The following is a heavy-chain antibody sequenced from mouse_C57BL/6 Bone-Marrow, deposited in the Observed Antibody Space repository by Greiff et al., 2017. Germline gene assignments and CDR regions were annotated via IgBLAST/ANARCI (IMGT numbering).Heavy chain of an antibody. CDR1: GFTFSNYW. CDR2: IRLKSDNYAT. V-gene: IGHV6-3*01. Sequence: EVQLQQSGGGLVQPGGSMKLSCVASGFTFSNYWMNWVRQSPEKGLEWVAQIRLKSDNYATHYAESVKGRFTISRDDSTSSVYLQMNNLRAEDTGIYYCTADGWFAYWGQGTLVTVSA. CDR3: TADGWFAY. D-gene: IGHD2-3*01. J-gene: IGHJ3*01.